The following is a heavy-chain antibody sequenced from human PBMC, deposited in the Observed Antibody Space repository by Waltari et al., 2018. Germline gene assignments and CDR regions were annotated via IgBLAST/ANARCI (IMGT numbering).Heavy chain of an antibody. D-gene: IGHD3-10*01. J-gene: IGHJ5*02. V-gene: IGHV4-38-2*02. CDR1: GYSISSGYY. CDR3: ARELGVGEFPLFDP. Sequence: QVQLQESGPGLVKPSETLSLTCGVSGYSISSGYYWGWIRQPPGKGLEWIGSLYHSGSTYYNPSLKTRVTISLDTSKNQFSLRLTSVTAADTAMYYCARELGVGEFPLFDPWGQGTLVTISS. CDR2: LYHSGST.